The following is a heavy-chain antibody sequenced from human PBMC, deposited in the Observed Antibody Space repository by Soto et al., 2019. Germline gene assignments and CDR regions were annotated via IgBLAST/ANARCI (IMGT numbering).Heavy chain of an antibody. CDR2: ISSSSGTI. CDR3: ARVGTVLDY. CDR1: GFTFSSYS. D-gene: IGHD4-17*01. J-gene: IGHJ4*02. V-gene: IGHV3-48*01. Sequence: GSLRLSCAASGFTFSSYSMNWVRQAPGKGLEWVSYISSSSGTIYYADSVKGRFTISRDNAKNSLYLQMNSLRAEDTAVYYCARVGTVLDYWGQGTLVTVSS.